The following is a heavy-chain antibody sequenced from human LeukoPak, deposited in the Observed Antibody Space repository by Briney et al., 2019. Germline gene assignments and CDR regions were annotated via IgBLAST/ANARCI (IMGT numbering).Heavy chain of an antibody. CDR3: AQRRAIFGVGYMDV. Sequence: PGGSLRLSCAASGFTFSSYWMSWVRQAPGKGLERVANIKQDGSEKYYVDSVKGRFTISRDNAKNSLYLQMNSLRAEDTAVYYCAQRRAIFGVGYMDVWGKGTTVTVSS. J-gene: IGHJ6*03. CDR2: IKQDGSEK. V-gene: IGHV3-7*03. CDR1: GFTFSSYW. D-gene: IGHD3-3*01.